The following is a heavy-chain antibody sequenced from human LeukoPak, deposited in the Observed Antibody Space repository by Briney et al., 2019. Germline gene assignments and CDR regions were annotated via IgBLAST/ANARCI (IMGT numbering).Heavy chain of an antibody. V-gene: IGHV3-23*01. CDR2: ISGGGGTT. CDR3: ARCIGGGGYNFIY. Sequence: GGSLRDSRARSGFSHIPYVSDKVGQAPGKGLEWVSSISGGGGTTYYADSVKGRFTISRDNFKNTLFLQMNSLRAEDTAVYFCARCIGGGGYNFIYRGQRTLFTVSS. CDR1: GFSHIPYV. J-gene: IGHJ4*02. D-gene: IGHD3-22*01.